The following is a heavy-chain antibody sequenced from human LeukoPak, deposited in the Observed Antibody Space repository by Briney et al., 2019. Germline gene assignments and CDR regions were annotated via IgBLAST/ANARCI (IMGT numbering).Heavy chain of an antibody. CDR2: IKEDGSEK. V-gene: IGHV3-7*04. CDR1: GFTFSSYW. D-gene: IGHD2-2*01. CDR3: ARVRYCDSTSCYFADY. J-gene: IGHJ4*02. Sequence: GGSLRLSCAASGFTFSSYWMSWVRQAPGKGLEWVANIKEDGSEKYYVDSVKGRFTVSRDSAKNSLYLQMNSLSPEDTAVYYCARVRYCDSTSCYFADYWGLGTLVTVSS.